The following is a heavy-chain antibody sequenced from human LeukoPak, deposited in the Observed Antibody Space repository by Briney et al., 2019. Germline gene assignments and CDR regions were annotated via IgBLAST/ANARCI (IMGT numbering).Heavy chain of an antibody. V-gene: IGHV3-23*01. CDR1: GFTFSSYA. D-gene: IGHD3-16*01. Sequence: PGGSLRHSCAASGFTFSSYAMSWVRQAPGKGLEWVSAISGSGGSTYYADSVKGRFTISRDNSKNTLYLQMNSLRVEDTAVYYCAKGGAPYYYYGMDVWGQGTTVTVSS. CDR3: AKGGAPYYYYGMDV. J-gene: IGHJ6*02. CDR2: ISGSGGST.